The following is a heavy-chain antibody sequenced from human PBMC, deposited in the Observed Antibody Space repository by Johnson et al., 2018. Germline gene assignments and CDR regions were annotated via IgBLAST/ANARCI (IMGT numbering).Heavy chain of an antibody. CDR3: AVSLRVSSIPPHYYFGMDV. J-gene: IGHJ6*02. CDR2: TYYRSKWYV. Sequence: QVQLQESGPGLVKXSQTLSVTCTISGDSVSSSSTAWSWIRQSPSRGLEWLGRTYYRSKWYVDYAVSVKSRITINPDTSKNQFSLHLNSVTPEDTAVYYCAVSLRVSSIPPHYYFGMDVWGQGTTVTVSS. V-gene: IGHV6-1*01. D-gene: IGHD5/OR15-5a*01. CDR1: GDSVSSSSTA.